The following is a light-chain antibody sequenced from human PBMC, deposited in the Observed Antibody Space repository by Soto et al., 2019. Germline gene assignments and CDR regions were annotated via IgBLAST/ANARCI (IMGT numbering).Light chain of an antibody. Sequence: EIVLTQSPGTLSLCPGERATLSFRASQSVSSSYLAWYQQKPGQAPRLLIYGASSRATGIPDRFSGSGSGTDFTLTISRLEPEDFAVYYCQQYGSSPRTFGQGTRLAI. J-gene: IGKJ5*01. CDR3: QQYGSSPRT. CDR1: QSVSSSY. CDR2: GAS. V-gene: IGKV3-20*01.